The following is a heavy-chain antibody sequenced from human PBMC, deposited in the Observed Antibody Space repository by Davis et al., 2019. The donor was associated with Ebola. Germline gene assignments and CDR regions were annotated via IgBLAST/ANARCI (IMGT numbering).Heavy chain of an antibody. J-gene: IGHJ6*03. CDR1: GFTFTSSA. V-gene: IGHV1-58*01. D-gene: IGHD3-16*01. CDR3: AADRSVGYYYYYMDV. Sequence: SVKVSCKASGFTFTSSAVQWVRQARGQRLEWIGWIVVGSGNTNYAQKFQERVTITRDMSTSTAYMELSSLRSEDTAVYYCAADRSVGYYYYYMDVWGKGTTVTVSS. CDR2: IVVGSGNT.